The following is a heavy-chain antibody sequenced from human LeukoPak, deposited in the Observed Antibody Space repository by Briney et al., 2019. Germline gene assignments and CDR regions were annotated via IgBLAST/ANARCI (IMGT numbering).Heavy chain of an antibody. Sequence: SETLSLTCAVYGGSFSGYYWSWIRQPPGKGLEWVGEINHSGSTNYNPSLKSRVTISVDTSKNQFSLKLSSVTAADTAVYYCARTPLWSGYGHDALDIWGQGTMVTVSS. CDR3: ARTPLWSGYGHDALDI. CDR2: INHSGST. CDR1: GGSFSGYY. J-gene: IGHJ3*02. V-gene: IGHV4-34*01. D-gene: IGHD3/OR15-3a*01.